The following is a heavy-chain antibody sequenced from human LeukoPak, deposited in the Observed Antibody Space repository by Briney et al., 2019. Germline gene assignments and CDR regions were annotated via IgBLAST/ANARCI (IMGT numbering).Heavy chain of an antibody. J-gene: IGHJ4*02. Sequence: SETLSLTCTVSGGSISSYYWSWIRQPPGKGLEWIGYIYYSGSTNYNPSLKSRVTISVDTSKNQFSLKLSSVTAADTAVYYCARGDDGFGRGYFDYWGQGTLVTVSS. CDR1: GGSISSYY. D-gene: IGHD3-10*01. CDR2: IYYSGST. V-gene: IGHV4-59*08. CDR3: ARGDDGFGRGYFDY.